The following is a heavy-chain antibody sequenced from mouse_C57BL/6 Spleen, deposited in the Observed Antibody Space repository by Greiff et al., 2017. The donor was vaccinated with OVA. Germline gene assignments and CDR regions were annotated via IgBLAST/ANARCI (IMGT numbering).Heavy chain of an antibody. V-gene: IGHV5-12*01. CDR2: ISNGGGST. J-gene: IGHJ4*01. CDR3: ARRSYGGAMDY. Sequence: DVMLVESGGGLVQPGGSLKLSCAASGFTFSDYYMYWVRQTPEKRLEWVAYISNGGGSTYYPDTVKGRFTISRDNAKNTLYLQMSRLKSEDTAMYYCARRSYGGAMDYWGQGTSVTVSS. D-gene: IGHD1-1*01. CDR1: GFTFSDYY.